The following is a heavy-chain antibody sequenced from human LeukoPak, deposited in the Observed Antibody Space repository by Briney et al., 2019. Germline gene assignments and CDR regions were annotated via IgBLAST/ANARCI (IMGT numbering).Heavy chain of an antibody. V-gene: IGHV5-51*01. CDR1: GYSFTSYW. CDR3: ARPHSSSSGAFDI. J-gene: IGHJ3*02. D-gene: IGHD6-6*01. CDR2: IYPGDSDT. Sequence: KLGESLKISCKGSGYSFTSYWIGWVRQTPGKGLEWMGIIYPGDSDTRYSPSFQGQVTISADKSISTDYLQWSSLKASDTAMYYCARPHSSSSGAFDIWGQGTMVTVSS.